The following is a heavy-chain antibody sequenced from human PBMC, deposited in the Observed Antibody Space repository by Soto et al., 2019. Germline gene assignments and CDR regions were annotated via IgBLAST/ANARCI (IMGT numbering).Heavy chain of an antibody. Sequence: PSETLSLTCTVSGGSISSYYWSWIRQPPGKGLEWIGYIYYSGSTNYNPSLKSRVTISVDTSKNQFSLKLSSVTAADTAVYYCARTLYYDFWSGYLFYYIDVWGKGTTVTVSS. J-gene: IGHJ6*03. V-gene: IGHV4-59*01. D-gene: IGHD3-3*01. CDR2: IYYSGST. CDR1: GGSISSYY. CDR3: ARTLYYDFWSGYLFYYIDV.